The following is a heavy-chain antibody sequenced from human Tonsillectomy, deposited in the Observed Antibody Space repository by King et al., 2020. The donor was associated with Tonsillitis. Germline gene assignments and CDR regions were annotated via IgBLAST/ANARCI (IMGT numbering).Heavy chain of an antibody. V-gene: IGHV3-30*18. CDR1: GFMFSTYG. D-gene: IGHD6-13*01. J-gene: IGHJ6*02. CDR3: ANLIAGTGTEYYYGMDV. Sequence: VQLVESGGGVVQPGRYLRLSCAASGFMFSTYGMHWVRQAPGKGLEWVAVISHDGSNKYYGDSVKSRFTISRDNSKNTLYLQMNSLRVEDTAVYYCANLIAGTGTEYYYGMDVWGQGTTVTVSS. CDR2: ISHDGSNK.